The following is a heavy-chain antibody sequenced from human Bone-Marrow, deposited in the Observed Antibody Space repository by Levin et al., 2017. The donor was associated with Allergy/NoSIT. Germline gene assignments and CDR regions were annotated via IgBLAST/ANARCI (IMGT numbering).Heavy chain of an antibody. J-gene: IGHJ2*01. CDR1: GFTFSSYA. Sequence: LSLTCAASGFTFSSYAMHWVRQAPGKGLEWVAVISYDGSNKYYADSVKGRFTISRDNSKNTLYLQMNSLRAEDTAVYYCARGQIVLVVYAIRYFDLWGRGTLVTVSS. CDR2: ISYDGSNK. V-gene: IGHV3-30-3*01. CDR3: ARGQIVLVVYAIRYFDL. D-gene: IGHD2-8*02.